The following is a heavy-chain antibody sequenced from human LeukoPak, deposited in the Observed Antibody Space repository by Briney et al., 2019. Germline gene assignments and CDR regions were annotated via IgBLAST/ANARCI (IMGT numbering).Heavy chain of an antibody. V-gene: IGHV3-30-3*01. J-gene: IGHJ3*01. CDR1: GFTFSSYA. CDR2: ISYDGSNK. CDR3: ARARRASGYYSSISL. Sequence: GGSLRLSCAASGFTFSSYAMHWVRQAPGKGLEWVAVISYDGSNKYYADSVRGRFTISRDNSKNTLFLQMNSLRPDDTALYYCARARRASGYYSSISLWGQGTMVTVSS. D-gene: IGHD3-3*01.